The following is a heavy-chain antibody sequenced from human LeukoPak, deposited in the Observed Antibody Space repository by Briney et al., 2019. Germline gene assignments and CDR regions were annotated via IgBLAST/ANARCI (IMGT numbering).Heavy chain of an antibody. CDR1: GGSISSGSYY. V-gene: IGHV4-61*02. D-gene: IGHD5-18*01. J-gene: IGHJ4*02. CDR3: ARGRGTAMVN. CDR2: IYTSGST. Sequence: NPSETLSLTCTVSGGSISSGSYYWSWIRQPAGKGLEWIGRIYTSGSTNYNPSLKSRVTISVDTSKNQFSLKLSSVTAADTAVYYCARGRGTAMVNWGQGTLVTVSS.